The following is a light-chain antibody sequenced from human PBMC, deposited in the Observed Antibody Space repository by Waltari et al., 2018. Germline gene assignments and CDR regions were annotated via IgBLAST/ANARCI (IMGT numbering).Light chain of an antibody. Sequence: IEMTQSPATLSVSPGERASPSCRASQSLSGNLAWYQQRPGQGLRLLIYGASTRATGVPARFSGSGSGTEFTLTITSLQSEDFAVYYCQQYNLWPPITFGQGTRLEMK. CDR2: GAS. CDR1: QSLSGN. V-gene: IGKV3-15*01. J-gene: IGKJ5*01. CDR3: QQYNLWPPIT.